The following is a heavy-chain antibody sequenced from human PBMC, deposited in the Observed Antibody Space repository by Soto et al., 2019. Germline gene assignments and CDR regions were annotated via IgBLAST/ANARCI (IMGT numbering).Heavy chain of an antibody. D-gene: IGHD6-13*01. J-gene: IGHJ4*02. V-gene: IGHV1-2*02. CDR2: INPKSGST. CDR1: GDTFTGYY. Sequence: ASVKVSCKASGDTFTGYYIHWVRQAPGQGLEWMGWINPKSGSTKYAQKFQGRVTMTRDTSITTAYMELSRLRSDDTAVYYCARVIQYSTSWYTLGYWGQGTLVTVSS. CDR3: ARVIQYSTSWYTLGY.